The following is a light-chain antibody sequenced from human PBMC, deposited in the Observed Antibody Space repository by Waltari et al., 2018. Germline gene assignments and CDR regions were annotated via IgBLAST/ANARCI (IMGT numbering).Light chain of an antibody. CDR1: QSVLYRSKNKNY. CDR3: QQYYSSPPYT. CDR2: WAS. J-gene: IGKJ2*01. Sequence: DIVMTQSPDSLAGSLGERATINCKSSQSVLYRSKNKNYSASYQKKPGQPPKELIYWASTRESGVPDRFSGSGSGTDFTLTISSLQAEDVAVYYCQQYYSSPPYTFGQGTKLEIK. V-gene: IGKV4-1*01.